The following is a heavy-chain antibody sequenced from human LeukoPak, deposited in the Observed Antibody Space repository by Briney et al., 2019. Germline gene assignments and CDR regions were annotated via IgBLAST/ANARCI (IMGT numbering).Heavy chain of an antibody. CDR2: ISSSSSYI. D-gene: IGHD6-19*01. CDR3: ARVPATGYSSGLGAFDI. CDR1: GFTFSSYW. V-gene: IGHV3-21*01. Sequence: GGSLRLSCAASGFTFSSYWMNWVRQAPGKGLEWVSSISSSSSYIYYADSVKGRFTISRDNAKNSLYLQMNSLRAEDTAVYYCARVPATGYSSGLGAFDIWGQGTMVTVSS. J-gene: IGHJ3*02.